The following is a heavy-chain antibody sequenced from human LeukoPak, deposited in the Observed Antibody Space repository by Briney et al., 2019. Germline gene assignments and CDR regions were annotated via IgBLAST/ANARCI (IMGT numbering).Heavy chain of an antibody. V-gene: IGHV1-8*01. J-gene: IGHJ5*02. CDR2: MSPINGNT. CDR1: GYTFTSYD. D-gene: IGHD1-14*01. Sequence: GASVKVSCKASGYTFTSYDINWVRQAAGQGLEWMGWMSPINGNTGYAQKFQGRVTMTRNTSISTAYMELSSLRSEDTAVYYCARNRAEGFDPWGQGTLVTVSS. CDR3: ARNRAEGFDP.